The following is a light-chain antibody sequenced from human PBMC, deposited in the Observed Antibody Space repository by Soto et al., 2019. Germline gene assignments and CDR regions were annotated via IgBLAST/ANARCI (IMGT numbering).Light chain of an antibody. CDR3: QQYFRHAT. CDR1: QSISDW. V-gene: IGKV1-5*03. J-gene: IGKJ1*01. Sequence: DIQMTQSPSTLSASVGDRVTITCRASQSISDWLAWYQQKPGKVPKLLIYKASNLESGVPSRFSGSGSGTEFTLTISSLQPDDFATYYCQQYFRHATFGQGTKVDIK. CDR2: KAS.